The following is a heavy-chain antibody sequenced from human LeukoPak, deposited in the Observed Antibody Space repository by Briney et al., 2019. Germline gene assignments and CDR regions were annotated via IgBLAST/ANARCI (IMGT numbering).Heavy chain of an antibody. D-gene: IGHD6-19*01. J-gene: IGHJ4*02. Sequence: GGSLRLSCAASGFTFSSYAMHWVRQAPGKGLEWVAVISYDGSNKYYADSVKGRFTISRDNFKNTLYLQMNSLRAEDTAVYYCARDRGVTEQWLVLLDYWGQGTLVTVSS. CDR3: ARDRGVTEQWLVLLDY. CDR2: ISYDGSNK. CDR1: GFTFSSYA. V-gene: IGHV3-30-3*01.